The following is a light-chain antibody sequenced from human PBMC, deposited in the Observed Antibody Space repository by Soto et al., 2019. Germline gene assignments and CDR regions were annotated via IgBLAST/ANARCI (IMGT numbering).Light chain of an antibody. CDR2: DVS. J-gene: IGLJ3*02. CDR1: SSDVGGSNF. Sequence: QSALTQPRSVSGSPGQSVTISCTGSSSDVGGSNFVSWYQQHPVKAPKLVIYDVSKRPSVVPDRFSGSKSGNTASLTISGLQAEDEADYYCCSYAGNSLWVFGGGTKLTVL. V-gene: IGLV2-11*01. CDR3: CSYAGNSLWV.